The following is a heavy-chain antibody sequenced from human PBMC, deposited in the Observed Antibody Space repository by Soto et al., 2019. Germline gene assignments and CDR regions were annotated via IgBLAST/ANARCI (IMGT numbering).Heavy chain of an antibody. CDR1: GFSLSTSGVG. CDR3: AHTRAAAGTNYYYYMDV. Sequence: SGPTLVKPTQTLTLTCTFSGFSLSTSGVGVGWIRQPPGKALEWLALIYWDDDKRYSPSLKSRLTITKDTSKNQVVLTMTNMDPVDTATYYCAHTRAAAGTNYYYYMDVWGKGTTVTVSS. CDR2: IYWDDDK. V-gene: IGHV2-5*02. D-gene: IGHD6-13*01. J-gene: IGHJ6*03.